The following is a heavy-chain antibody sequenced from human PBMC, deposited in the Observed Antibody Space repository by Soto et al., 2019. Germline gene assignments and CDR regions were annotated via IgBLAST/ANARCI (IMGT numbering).Heavy chain of an antibody. Sequence: QVQLVQCGAEVKKPGSSVKVSCKASGGTFSRYTISWVRQAPGHGREWVGRIIPIHGKANYAQKFQGKVTITAHKTTSTAYVEPSSQRSDNTAVYYGARGRYKAVPGNLDYWGQGTLVTVSS. D-gene: IGHD6-19*01. J-gene: IGHJ4*02. CDR2: IIPIHGKA. CDR3: ARGRYKAVPGNLDY. CDR1: GGTFSRYT. V-gene: IGHV1-69*08.